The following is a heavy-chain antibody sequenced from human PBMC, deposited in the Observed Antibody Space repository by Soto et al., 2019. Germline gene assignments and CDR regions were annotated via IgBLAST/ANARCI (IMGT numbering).Heavy chain of an antibody. D-gene: IGHD3-10*01. Sequence: EVQLLESGGGLVQPGGSLRLSCAASGFTFSSYAMWWVRQAPGKGLECVSAISGGGETTYYADSVKGRFNISRDNSKNTLYLQMNSLRAEDTDVYYCAFNSGSGSYYFDYWGQGTLVTVSS. V-gene: IGHV3-23*01. J-gene: IGHJ4*02. CDR3: AFNSGSGSYYFDY. CDR1: GFTFSSYA. CDR2: ISGGGETT.